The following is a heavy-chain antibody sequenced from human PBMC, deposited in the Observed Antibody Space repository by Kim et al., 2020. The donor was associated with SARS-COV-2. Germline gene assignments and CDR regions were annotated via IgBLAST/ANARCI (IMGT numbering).Heavy chain of an antibody. J-gene: IGHJ5*02. Sequence: YSPTRKRRVTISAETSKNPFCLKLSSVTAADTAVYYCVRESVGEYVRFDPWGQGTLVTVSS. V-gene: IGHV4-31*02. CDR3: VRESVGEYVRFDP. D-gene: IGHD3-16*01.